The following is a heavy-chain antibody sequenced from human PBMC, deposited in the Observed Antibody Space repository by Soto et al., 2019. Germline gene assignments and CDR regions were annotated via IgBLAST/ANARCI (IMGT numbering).Heavy chain of an antibody. CDR2: TYYRSKWYN. V-gene: IGHV6-1*01. Sequence: KQSPTLSLTCAISGDSVSSNSAAWNWIRQSPSRGLEWLGRTYYRSKWYNDYAVSVKSRITINPDTSKNQFSLQLNSVTPEDTAVYYCASSHTAYSSGWYEGGHYFDYWGQGTLVTVSS. D-gene: IGHD6-19*01. CDR1: GDSVSSNSAA. CDR3: ASSHTAYSSGWYEGGHYFDY. J-gene: IGHJ4*02.